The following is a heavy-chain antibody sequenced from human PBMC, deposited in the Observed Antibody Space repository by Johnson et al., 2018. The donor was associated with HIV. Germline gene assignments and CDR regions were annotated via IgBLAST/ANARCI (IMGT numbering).Heavy chain of an antibody. CDR1: GFTFDDYA. CDR3: AKGRVVVAATEAFDI. D-gene: IGHD2-15*01. V-gene: IGHV3-9*01. J-gene: IGHJ3*02. CDR2: ISCNRGSI. Sequence: VYLVESGGGVVRPGGSLRVSCEASGFTFDDYAIHWVGQAPGKGLGWVSGISCNRGSIGYADSVKGGLPISGDNAKNSLYLQMNSLRAEDTALYYCAKGRVVVAATEAFDIWGQGTMVTVSS.